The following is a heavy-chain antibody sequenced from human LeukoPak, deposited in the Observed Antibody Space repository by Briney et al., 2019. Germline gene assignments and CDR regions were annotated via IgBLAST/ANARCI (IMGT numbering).Heavy chain of an antibody. J-gene: IGHJ3*02. Sequence: ASVNVSCKASGYTFTSYGISWVRQAPGQGLEWMGWISAYNGNTNYAQKLQGRVIMTTGTSTSTAYMELRSLRSDDTAVYYCARARWNYYGSGSYYHGAFDIWGQGTMVTVSS. D-gene: IGHD3-10*01. V-gene: IGHV1-18*01. CDR1: GYTFTSYG. CDR2: ISAYNGNT. CDR3: ARARWNYYGSGSYYHGAFDI.